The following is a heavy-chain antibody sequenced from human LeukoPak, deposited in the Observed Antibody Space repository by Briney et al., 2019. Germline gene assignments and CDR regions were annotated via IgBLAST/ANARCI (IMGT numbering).Heavy chain of an antibody. J-gene: IGHJ6*02. CDR3: AKYSSSSNYYYGMDV. V-gene: IGHV3-30*18. CDR1: GFTFSSYG. CDR2: ISDDGSNK. D-gene: IGHD6-6*01. Sequence: GGSLRLSCAASGFTFSSYGMHWVRQAPGKGLEWVALISDDGSNKFYGDSVKGRFTISSDNSKNTLYLQMNSLGGEDTAVYYCAKYSSSSNYYYGMDVWGQGTTVTVSS.